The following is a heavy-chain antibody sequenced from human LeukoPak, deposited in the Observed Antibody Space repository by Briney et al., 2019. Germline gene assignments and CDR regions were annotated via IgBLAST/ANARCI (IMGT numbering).Heavy chain of an antibody. CDR1: GLIFRSYW. Sequence: GESLRLPCAASGLIFRSYWMHWVRQAPGKGLVWVSTINSDGSSTTYADSVKGRFTISRDNAKNTLYLQMNSLRVEDTVVYYCARGPPWYFDLWGRGTLVTVSS. CDR3: ARGPPWYFDL. CDR2: INSDGSST. J-gene: IGHJ2*01. V-gene: IGHV3-74*01. D-gene: IGHD6-25*01.